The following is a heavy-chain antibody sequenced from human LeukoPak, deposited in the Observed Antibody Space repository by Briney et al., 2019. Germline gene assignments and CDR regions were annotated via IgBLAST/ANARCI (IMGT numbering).Heavy chain of an antibody. Sequence: SETLPLTCTVSGGSISSYYWSWIRQPPGKGLEWIGYIYYSGSTNYNPSLKSRVTISVDTSKNQFSLKLSSVTAADTAVYYCARRRGYYDILTGYSYYFDYWGQGALVTVSS. V-gene: IGHV4-59*08. D-gene: IGHD3-9*01. CDR3: ARRRGYYDILTGYSYYFDY. J-gene: IGHJ4*02. CDR2: IYYSGST. CDR1: GGSISSYY.